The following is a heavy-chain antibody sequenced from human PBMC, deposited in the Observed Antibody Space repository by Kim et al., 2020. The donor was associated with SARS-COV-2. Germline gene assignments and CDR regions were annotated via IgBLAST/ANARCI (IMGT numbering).Heavy chain of an antibody. J-gene: IGHJ5*02. D-gene: IGHD3-3*01. CDR1: GFTFSSYA. CDR2: ISGSGGST. V-gene: IGHV3-23*01. Sequence: GGSLRLSCAASGFTFSSYAMSWVRQAPGKGLEWVSAISGSGGSTYYADSVKGRFTISRDNSKNTLYLQMNSLRAEDTAVYYCAKGSDFWSGWGRFDPWGQGTLVTVSS. CDR3: AKGSDFWSGWGRFDP.